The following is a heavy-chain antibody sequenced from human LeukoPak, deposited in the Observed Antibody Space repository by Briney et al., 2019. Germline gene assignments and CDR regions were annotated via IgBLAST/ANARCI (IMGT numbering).Heavy chain of an antibody. CDR1: GGTFSSYA. J-gene: IGHJ4*02. CDR3: ARENDSSGYYYDFDY. Sequence: ASVKVSCKASGGTFSSYAISWVRQAPGQGLEWMGGIIPIFGTANYAPKLQGRVTMTTDTSTSTAYMELRSLRSDDTAVYYCARENDSSGYYYDFDYWGQGTLVTVSS. D-gene: IGHD3-22*01. V-gene: IGHV1-69*05. CDR2: IIPIFGTA.